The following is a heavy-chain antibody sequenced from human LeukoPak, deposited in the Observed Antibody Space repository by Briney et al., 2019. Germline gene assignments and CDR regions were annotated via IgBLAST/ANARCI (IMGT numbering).Heavy chain of an antibody. CDR1: GHTFTSYA. CDR2: INAGNGNT. Sequence: ASVKVSCKASGHTFTSYAMHWVRQAPGQRLEWMGWINAGNGNTKYSQKFQGRVTITRDTSASTAYMELSSLRSEDTAVYYCASAEHIVVVTALGYWGQGTLVTVSS. D-gene: IGHD2-21*02. V-gene: IGHV1-3*01. CDR3: ASAEHIVVVTALGY. J-gene: IGHJ4*02.